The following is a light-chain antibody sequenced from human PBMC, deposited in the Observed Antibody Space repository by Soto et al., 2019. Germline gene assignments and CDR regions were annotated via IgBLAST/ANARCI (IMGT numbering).Light chain of an antibody. V-gene: IGKV3D-20*02. CDR1: QSVSSSY. Sequence: EIVMTQSPGTLSLSPGERATLSCRASQSVSSSYLAWYQQKPGQAPRLLIYGASSRATGIPDRFSGSGSGTDFTLTISSLETEDFAVYYCQQRSNWPRTLGQGTKVDIK. J-gene: IGKJ1*01. CDR2: GAS. CDR3: QQRSNWPRT.